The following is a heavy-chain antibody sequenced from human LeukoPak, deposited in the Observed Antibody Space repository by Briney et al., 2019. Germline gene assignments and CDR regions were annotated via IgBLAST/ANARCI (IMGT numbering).Heavy chain of an antibody. Sequence: PGGSLRLSCAASGFTFSSYGMHWVRQAPGKGLEWVAVISYDGSNKYYADSVKGRFTISRDNAKNSLYLQMNSLRAEDTAVYYCARDDVHYGSGSYYNDYWGQGTLVTVSS. CDR1: GFTFSSYG. V-gene: IGHV3-30*03. CDR2: ISYDGSNK. CDR3: ARDDVHYGSGSYYNDY. J-gene: IGHJ4*02. D-gene: IGHD3-10*01.